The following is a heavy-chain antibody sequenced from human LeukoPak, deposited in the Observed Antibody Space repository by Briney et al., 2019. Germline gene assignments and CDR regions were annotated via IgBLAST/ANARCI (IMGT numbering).Heavy chain of an antibody. CDR3: AKDRQYDFWSGSLLDV. CDR1: GFNVASHG. D-gene: IGHD3-3*01. CDR2: LSGRGGST. V-gene: IGHV3-23*01. J-gene: IGHJ6*02. Sequence: GGSLRLAWAASGFNVASHGMSWVRQARGKGMEWVSALSGRGGSTYYADSVKGRFTIYRENSKNTLYLQMNTLRAEDTAIYYCAKDRQYDFWSGSLLDVWGQGTTVTVSS.